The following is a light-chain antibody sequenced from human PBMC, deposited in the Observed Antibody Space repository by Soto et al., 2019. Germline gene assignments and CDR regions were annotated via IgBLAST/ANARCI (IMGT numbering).Light chain of an antibody. Sequence: MTQSPSTLSVSLGDGVTISCRASQTISSWLAWYQQKPGKAPKLLIYKASTLNSGVPSRFSGSGSGTEFTLTISSLQPDDFATYYCQHYNSYSEAFGQGTKVDIK. V-gene: IGKV1-5*03. CDR2: KAS. CDR3: QHYNSYSEA. J-gene: IGKJ1*01. CDR1: QTISSW.